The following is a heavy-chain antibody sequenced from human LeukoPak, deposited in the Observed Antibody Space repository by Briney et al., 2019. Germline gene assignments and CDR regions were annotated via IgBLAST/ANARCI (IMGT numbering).Heavy chain of an antibody. D-gene: IGHD1-1*01. CDR3: AKGRGATTWNYFDY. Sequence: GGSLRLSCAASGFIFSSYAMSWVRQAPGKGLEWVSAISGSGDNTYYPDSVKGRFTISRDNSKNTLYLQMNSLRTEDTAVYYCAKGRGATTWNYFDYWGQGTLVTVSS. J-gene: IGHJ4*02. CDR1: GFIFSSYA. V-gene: IGHV3-23*01. CDR2: ISGSGDNT.